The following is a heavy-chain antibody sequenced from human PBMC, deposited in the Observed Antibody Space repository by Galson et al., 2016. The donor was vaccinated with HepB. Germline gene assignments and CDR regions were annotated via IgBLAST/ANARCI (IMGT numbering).Heavy chain of an antibody. CDR1: GYTFTSYG. V-gene: IGHV1-18*01. CDR3: ARIGPSGDLSD. J-gene: IGHJ4*02. CDR2: ISGYNGLT. Sequence: SVKVSCKASGYTFTSYGLNWVRQAPGQGLEWMGYISGYNGLTNYAPRFQGRVTMTTDTSTRPAYMALRSLRSDDPAVYYCARIGPSGDLSDWGQGTLVTVSS. D-gene: IGHD2-21*02.